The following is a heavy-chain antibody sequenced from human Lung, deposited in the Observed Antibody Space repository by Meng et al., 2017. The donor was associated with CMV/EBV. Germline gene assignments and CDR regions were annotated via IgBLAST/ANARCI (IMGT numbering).Heavy chain of an antibody. V-gene: IGHV3-7*01. D-gene: IGHD2-2*01. Sequence: ESXKISXAASGFTFSSHWMCWVRQAPGKGLEWVANIKADGSEKYYVDSVKGRFTVSRDNAKNSLYLQMNSLRAEDTAVYYCARDHSHCSSTSCYLGGFDPWGQGXLVTVSS. CDR3: ARDHSHCSSTSCYLGGFDP. J-gene: IGHJ5*02. CDR1: GFTFSSHW. CDR2: IKADGSEK.